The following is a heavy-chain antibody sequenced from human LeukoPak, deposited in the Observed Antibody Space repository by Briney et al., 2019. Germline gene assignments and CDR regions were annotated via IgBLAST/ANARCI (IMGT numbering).Heavy chain of an antibody. V-gene: IGHV1-2*02. Sequence: ASVKVSCKASGYTLTGYYMHWVRQAPRQGLEWMGWINPNSGGTNYAQKFQGRVTMTRDTSISTAYMELSRLRSDDTAVYYCAINDMAVAADDYWGQGTLVTVSS. J-gene: IGHJ4*02. CDR1: GYTLTGYY. CDR2: INPNSGGT. CDR3: AINDMAVAADDY. D-gene: IGHD6-19*01.